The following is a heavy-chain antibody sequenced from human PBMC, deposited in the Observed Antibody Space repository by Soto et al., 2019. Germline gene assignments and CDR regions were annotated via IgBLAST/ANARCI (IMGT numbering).Heavy chain of an antibody. D-gene: IGHD2-15*01. CDR1: GDSVSINSAA. J-gene: IGHJ6*02. V-gene: IGHV6-1*01. Sequence: PSQTLSLTCAISGDSVSINSAAWNWIRQSPSRGLEWLGRTYYRSKWYNDYAVSVKSRITINPDTSKNQFSLQLNSVTPEDTAVYYCAREVASPHTPTYYYYGMDVWGQGTTVTVSS. CDR3: AREVASPHTPTYYYYGMDV. CDR2: TYYRSKWYN.